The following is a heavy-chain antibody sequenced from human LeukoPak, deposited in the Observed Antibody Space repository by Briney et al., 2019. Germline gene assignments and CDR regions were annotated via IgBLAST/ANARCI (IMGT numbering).Heavy chain of an antibody. CDR3: ARGLDTDF. Sequence: TGGSLRLSCTASGFTFSNYLMSWVRQAPGKGLEWVGRSRNKANSYTTEYAASVKGRFTISRDDSKKLLYLQMNSLRTEDTAVYFCARGLDTDFWGQGTLVTVSS. V-gene: IGHV3-72*01. CDR2: SRNKANSYTT. J-gene: IGHJ4*02. CDR1: GFTFSNYL. D-gene: IGHD2-2*02.